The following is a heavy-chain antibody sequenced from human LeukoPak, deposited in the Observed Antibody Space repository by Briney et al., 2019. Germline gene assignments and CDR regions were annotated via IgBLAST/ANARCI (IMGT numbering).Heavy chain of an antibody. CDR3: AEPGITMIGGV. CDR2: ISSSGSTI. Sequence: PGGSLRLSCAASGFTFSSYSMNWVRQAPGKGLEWISYISSSGSTIHYADSVKGRFTISRDNAKNSLYLQMNSLRAEDTAVYYCAEPGITMIGGVWGKGTTVTISS. J-gene: IGHJ6*04. CDR1: GFTFSSYS. D-gene: IGHD3-10*02. V-gene: IGHV3-48*04.